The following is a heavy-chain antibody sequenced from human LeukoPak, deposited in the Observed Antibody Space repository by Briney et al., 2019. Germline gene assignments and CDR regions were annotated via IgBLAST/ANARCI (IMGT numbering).Heavy chain of an antibody. D-gene: IGHD2-15*01. V-gene: IGHV4-4*07. CDR3: ARHWSHSVAQFGRSYWFDP. Sequence: SETVSLTCTVSGGSISGYYWSWIRQPAGKGLEWIGHMDTSGHTNYNSSLMSRVTMSVDTSKNQFSLRLTSVTAADTAVYYCARHWSHSVAQFGRSYWFDPWGQGTLVTVSS. CDR2: MDTSGHT. J-gene: IGHJ5*02. CDR1: GGSISGYY.